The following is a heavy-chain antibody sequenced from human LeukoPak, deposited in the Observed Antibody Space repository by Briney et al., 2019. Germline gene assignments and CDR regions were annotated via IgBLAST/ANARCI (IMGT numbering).Heavy chain of an antibody. V-gene: IGHV3-23*01. CDR3: ARLPVAINGYFDP. CDR1: GFTFSSYA. CDR2: ISGGGGST. Sequence: GGSLRLSCAASGFTFSSYAMSWARQAPGKGLEWVSSISGGGGSTYYGDSVKGRFTISRDNSKNTLYLQMYSLGAEDTAVYYCARLPVAINGYFDPWGQGTLVTVSS. D-gene: IGHD2-2*01. J-gene: IGHJ5*02.